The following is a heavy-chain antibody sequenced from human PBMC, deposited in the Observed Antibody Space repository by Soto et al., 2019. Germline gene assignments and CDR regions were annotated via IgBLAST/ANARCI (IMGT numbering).Heavy chain of an antibody. CDR2: INAGNGNT. V-gene: IGHV1-3*01. D-gene: IGHD6-13*01. Sequence: QVQLVQSGAEVKKPGASVKVSCKASGYTFTSYAMHWVRQAPGQRLEWMGWINAGNGNTKYSQKFQGRVTITRDASASTAYMELSSLRSEDTAVYYCARSSSWHVFDYWGQGTLVTVSS. CDR3: ARSSSWHVFDY. CDR1: GYTFTSYA. J-gene: IGHJ4*02.